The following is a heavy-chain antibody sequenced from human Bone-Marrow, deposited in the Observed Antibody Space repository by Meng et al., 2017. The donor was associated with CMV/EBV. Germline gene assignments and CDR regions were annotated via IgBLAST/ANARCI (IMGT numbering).Heavy chain of an antibody. CDR2: INPSGGST. D-gene: IGHD3-9*01. Sequence: ASVNVSCKASGYTFTSYYMHWVRQAPGQGLEWMGIINPSGGSTSYAQKFQGRVTMTRDTSKNQFSLKLSSVTAADTAVYYCARHETGSTYYDILTGYYGGGGHYGMDVWGQGTTVTVSS. CDR1: GYTFTSYY. J-gene: IGHJ6*02. V-gene: IGHV1-46*01. CDR3: ARHETGSTYYDILTGYYGGGGHYGMDV.